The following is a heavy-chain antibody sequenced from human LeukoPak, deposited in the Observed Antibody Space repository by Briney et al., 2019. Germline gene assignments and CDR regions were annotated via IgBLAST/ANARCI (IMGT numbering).Heavy chain of an antibody. Sequence: GGSLRLSCAASGFTFSSYAMHWVRQAPGKGLEWVAVISYDGGNKYYADSVKGRFTISRDNSKNTLCLQMNSLRAEDTAVYYCAGDSSSWYVNWFDPWGQGTLVTVSS. D-gene: IGHD6-13*01. CDR1: GFTFSSYA. V-gene: IGHV3-30-3*01. J-gene: IGHJ5*02. CDR2: ISYDGGNK. CDR3: AGDSSSWYVNWFDP.